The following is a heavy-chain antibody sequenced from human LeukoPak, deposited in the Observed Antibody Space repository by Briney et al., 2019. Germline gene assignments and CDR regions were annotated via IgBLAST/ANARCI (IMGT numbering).Heavy chain of an antibody. CDR1: GYTFTGYY. CDR2: INPNSGGT. Sequence: VASVKVSCKASGYTFTGYYMHWVRQAPGQGLEWMGWINPNSGGTNFAQKFQGRVTMTRDTSISTAYMELSRLRSDDTAVYYCARENRGGTSISSHICYFDYWGQGTLVTVSS. CDR3: ARENRGGTSISSHICYFDY. V-gene: IGHV1-2*02. D-gene: IGHD1-14*01. J-gene: IGHJ4*02.